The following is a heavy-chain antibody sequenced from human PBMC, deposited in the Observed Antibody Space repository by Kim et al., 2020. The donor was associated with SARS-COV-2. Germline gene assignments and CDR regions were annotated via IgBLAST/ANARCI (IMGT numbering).Heavy chain of an antibody. CDR1: GFTFNSYA. J-gene: IGHJ4*02. CDR3: AKYAQSSGYYWLIDY. V-gene: IGHV3-23*03. D-gene: IGHD3-22*01. CDR2: IYSGGTTT. Sequence: GGSLRLSCAASGFTFNSYAMSWVRQAPGKGLEWVSLIYSGGTTTYYADSVKGRFTISRDNSKNTLYLQMNSLRAEDTAVYYGAKYAQSSGYYWLIDYWGQGTLVTVSS.